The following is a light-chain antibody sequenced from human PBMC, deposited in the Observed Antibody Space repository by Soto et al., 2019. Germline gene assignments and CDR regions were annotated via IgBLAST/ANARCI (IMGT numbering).Light chain of an antibody. V-gene: IGKV1-33*01. Sequence: IQMTQSPSSLSASVGDRVTITCQASHDIRKYLNWYQQKPGKAPRLLIYDASNMEKGVPSRFTGSGSGTDFILTISSLQPEDIATYYCQQYNSYPITFGQGTRLENK. CDR2: DAS. CDR3: QQYNSYPIT. J-gene: IGKJ5*01. CDR1: HDIRKY.